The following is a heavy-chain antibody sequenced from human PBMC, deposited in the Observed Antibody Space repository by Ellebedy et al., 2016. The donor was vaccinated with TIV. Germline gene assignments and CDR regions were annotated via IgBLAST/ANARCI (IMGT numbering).Heavy chain of an antibody. CDR1: GFTFSSYS. CDR3: AREEMYYYDSSGYYY. J-gene: IGHJ4*02. Sequence: GESLKISCAASGFTFSSYSMNWVRQAPGKGLEWVSYISSSSSTIYYADSVKGRFTISRDNAKNSLYLQMNSLRDEDTAVYYCAREEMYYYDSSGYYYWGQGTLVTVSS. V-gene: IGHV3-48*02. D-gene: IGHD3-22*01. CDR2: ISSSSSTI.